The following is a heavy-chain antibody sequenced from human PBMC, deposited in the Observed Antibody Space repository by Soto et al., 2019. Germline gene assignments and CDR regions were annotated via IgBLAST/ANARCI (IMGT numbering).Heavy chain of an antibody. J-gene: IGHJ4*02. Sequence: SVKVSCKASGGTFNNYAISWVLQAPGQGLEWMGGIIPIFGTANYAQKFQGRVTITADESTSTAYMELRSLRSEDTAAYYCARGVHYDRSGSYYFYWGKGNLVTVYS. CDR1: GGTFNNYA. CDR2: IIPIFGTA. CDR3: ARGVHYDRSGSYYFY. V-gene: IGHV1-69*13. D-gene: IGHD3-22*01.